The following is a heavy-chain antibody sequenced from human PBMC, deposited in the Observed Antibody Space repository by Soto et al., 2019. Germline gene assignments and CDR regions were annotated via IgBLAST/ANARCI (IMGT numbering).Heavy chain of an antibody. CDR1: GYSFTNYW. V-gene: IGHV5-51*01. J-gene: IGHJ4*02. CDR3: ARHSKGAYSSSWRYFDY. D-gene: IGHD6-13*01. Sequence: GESLKISCKGSGYSFTNYWIGWVRQMPGKGLEWMGIIYPGDSDTRYSPSFQGQVTISADKSISTAYLQWSSLKASDTAMYYCARHSKGAYSSSWRYFDYWGQGTLVTVSS. CDR2: IYPGDSDT.